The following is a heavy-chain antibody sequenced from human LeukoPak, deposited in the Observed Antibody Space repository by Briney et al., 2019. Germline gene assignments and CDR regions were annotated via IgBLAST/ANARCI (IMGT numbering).Heavy chain of an antibody. J-gene: IGHJ4*02. CDR1: GGSISTSSYY. V-gene: IGHV4-39*01. D-gene: IGHD5-24*01. CDR3: ARGCLQAWDFDY. CDR2: IYYSGST. Sequence: KPSETLSLTCTVSGGSISTSSYYWGWIRQPPGKGLEWIGSIYYSGSTYYNPSLKSRVTISVDTSKNQFSLKLSSVTAADTAVYYCARGCLQAWDFDYWGQGTLVTVSS.